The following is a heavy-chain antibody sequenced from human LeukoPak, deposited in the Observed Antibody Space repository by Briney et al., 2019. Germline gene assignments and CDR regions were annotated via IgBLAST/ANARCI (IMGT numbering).Heavy chain of an antibody. Sequence: PGGSLTLSCVASGFTLSSYDMHWVRQATGKGLEWVSAIGTVGDTYYPGCVKGRFTISRENTMNSLYLQMNSLRAGETAVYYCARERQPPLRGMDVWGQGTTVTVSS. CDR1: GFTLSSYD. J-gene: IGHJ6*02. CDR3: ARERQPPLRGMDV. D-gene: IGHD2-2*01. CDR2: IGTVGDT. V-gene: IGHV3-13*01.